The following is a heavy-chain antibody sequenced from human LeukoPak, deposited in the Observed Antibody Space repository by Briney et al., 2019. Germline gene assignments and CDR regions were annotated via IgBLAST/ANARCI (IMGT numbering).Heavy chain of an antibody. CDR2: INPDSGGT. J-gene: IGHJ4*02. CDR1: GYTFTDYY. CDR3: AVTTVTTDDY. Sequence: ASVKVSCKASGYTFTDYYMHWVRQAPGQGLEWMGWINPDSGGTNYAQKFQGRVTMTRDTSISTAYMELSRLRSDDTAVYFCAVTTVTTDDYWGQGTLVTVSS. D-gene: IGHD4-17*01. V-gene: IGHV1-2*02.